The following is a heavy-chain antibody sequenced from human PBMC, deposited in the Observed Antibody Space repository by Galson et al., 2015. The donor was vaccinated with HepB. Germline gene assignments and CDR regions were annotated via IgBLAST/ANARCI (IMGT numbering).Heavy chain of an antibody. CDR3: VRDLGGNSVGMDV. CDR1: GFSVSSYY. Sequence: SLRLACAASGFSVSSYYMTWARQAPGKGLEWVSVIYTGGTTYSGASVKGRFTVSRDSSRNTLYLQMNSLRAEDTAVYYCVRDLGGNSVGMDVWGQGTTVTVSS. D-gene: IGHD4-23*01. J-gene: IGHJ6*02. CDR2: IYTGGTT. V-gene: IGHV3-53*01.